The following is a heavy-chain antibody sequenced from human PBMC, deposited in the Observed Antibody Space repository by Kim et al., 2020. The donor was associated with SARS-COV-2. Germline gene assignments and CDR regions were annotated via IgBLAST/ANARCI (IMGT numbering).Heavy chain of an antibody. Sequence: SVKVSCKASGGTFSSYAISWVRQAPGQGLEWMGGIIPIFGTANYAQKFQGRVTITADESTSTAYMELSSLRSEDTAVYYCARDVITMVRGVIIPYYYYYGMDVWGQGTTVTVSS. J-gene: IGHJ6*02. CDR3: ARDVITMVRGVIIPYYYYYGMDV. CDR1: GGTFSSYA. V-gene: IGHV1-69*13. D-gene: IGHD3-10*01. CDR2: IIPIFGTA.